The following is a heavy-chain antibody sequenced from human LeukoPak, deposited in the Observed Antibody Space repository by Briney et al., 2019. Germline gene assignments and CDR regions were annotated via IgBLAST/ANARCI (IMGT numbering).Heavy chain of an antibody. CDR3: ARHCGVGATLCYFDY. CDR1: GGSNSSYY. J-gene: IGHJ4*02. V-gene: IGHV4-4*09. CDR2: IYTSGST. D-gene: IGHD1-26*01. Sequence: SETLSLTCTVSGGSNSSYYWSWIRQPPGKGLEWIGYIYTSGSTNYNPSLKSRVTISVDTSKNQFSLKLSSVTAADTAVYYCARHCGVGATLCYFDYWGQGTLVTVSS.